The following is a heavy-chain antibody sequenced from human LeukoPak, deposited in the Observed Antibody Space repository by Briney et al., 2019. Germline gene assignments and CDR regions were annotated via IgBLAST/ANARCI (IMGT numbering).Heavy chain of an antibody. V-gene: IGHV4-39*01. CDR3: ARQRRHCSGGRCYRDFDY. CDR1: GGSISSSSYY. J-gene: IGHJ4*02. Sequence: SETLPLTCTVSGGSISSSSYYWGWIRQSPGRGLEWIGSIYYSGSTYYNPSLKSRVTISVDTSKNQFSLKLSSVTAADTAVYYCARQRRHCSGGRCYRDFDYWGQGTLVTVSS. D-gene: IGHD2-15*01. CDR2: IYYSGST.